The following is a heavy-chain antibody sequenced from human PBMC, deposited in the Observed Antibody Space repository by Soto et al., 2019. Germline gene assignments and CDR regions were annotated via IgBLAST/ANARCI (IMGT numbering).Heavy chain of an antibody. Sequence: GGSLRLSCAGSGFTFTDAWINWVRHVQGKGLEWVGRIKSKDFGDATHYAAPVKDRVTISRDDSENTAYLQLDSLESEDTAVYYCATPDPGLTHVFYNMDFWGQGTTVTSP. D-gene: IGHD3-9*01. CDR3: ATPDPGLTHVFYNMDF. V-gene: IGHV3-15*01. J-gene: IGHJ6*02. CDR2: IKSKDFGDAT. CDR1: GFTFTDAW.